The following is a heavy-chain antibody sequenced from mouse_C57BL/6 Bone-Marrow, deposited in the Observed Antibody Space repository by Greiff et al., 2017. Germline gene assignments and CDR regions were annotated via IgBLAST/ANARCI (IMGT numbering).Heavy chain of an antibody. J-gene: IGHJ4*01. CDR1: GYAFSSSW. Sequence: QVQLQQSGPELVKPGASVKISCKASGYAFSSSWMNWVKQRPGKGLEWIGRIYPGDGDTNYNQKFKGKSTLTVDKSSSTAYMQLSSLTSEDSAVYYCAARRGYYYAMDYWGQGTSVTVSS. CDR2: IYPGDGDT. V-gene: IGHV1-82*01. CDR3: AARRGYYYAMDY.